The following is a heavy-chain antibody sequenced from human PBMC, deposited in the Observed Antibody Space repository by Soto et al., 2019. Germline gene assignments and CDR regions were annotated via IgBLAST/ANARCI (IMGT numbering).Heavy chain of an antibody. CDR1: GGSISSSSYY. J-gene: IGHJ3*02. D-gene: IGHD2-2*02. CDR2: IYYSGSA. CDR3: ARLQGYCSSTSCYTLGAFDI. V-gene: IGHV4-39*01. Sequence: SETLSLTCTVSGGSISSSSYYWGWIRQPPGKGLEWIGSIYYSGSAYYNPSLKSRVTISVDTTKNQFSLKLSSLTAADTAVYYCARLQGYCSSTSCYTLGAFDIWGQGTMVTVSS.